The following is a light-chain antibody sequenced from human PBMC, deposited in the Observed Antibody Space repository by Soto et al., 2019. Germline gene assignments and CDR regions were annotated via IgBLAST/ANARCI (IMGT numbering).Light chain of an antibody. J-gene: IGKJ3*01. V-gene: IGKV3-15*01. CDR3: QQYSNWPPFT. CDR2: GAS. Sequence: EIVMTQSPATLSVSPGERVTLSCRASQSVSRSLDWYQQKPGQAPRLLIYGASTRTTGIPSRFSGSGSGTEFTLTISSLQSEDFAVYYCQQYSNWPPFTFGPGTKVDIK. CDR1: QSVSRS.